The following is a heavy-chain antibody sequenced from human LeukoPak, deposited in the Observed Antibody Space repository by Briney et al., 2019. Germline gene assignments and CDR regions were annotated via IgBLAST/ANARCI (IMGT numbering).Heavy chain of an antibody. CDR2: VSTGGSTT. CDR3: AKEGAISETFDC. D-gene: IGHD3-3*01. J-gene: IGHJ4*02. Sequence: GGSLRLSCVASGFQFSHYAIHWVRQAPGKGLEWVSLVSTGGSTTYYADSVRGRFNVSRDNARDTVFLQLNSLRAEDTAIYYCAKEGAISETFDCWGQGVLVTVSS. CDR1: GFQFSHYA. V-gene: IGHV3-23*01.